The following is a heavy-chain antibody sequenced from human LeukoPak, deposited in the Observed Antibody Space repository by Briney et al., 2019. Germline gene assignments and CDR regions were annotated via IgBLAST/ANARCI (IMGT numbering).Heavy chain of an antibody. V-gene: IGHV4-61*08. Sequence: PSETLSLTCTVSGGSISSGDYYWSWIRQPPGKGLEWIGYIYYSGSTNYNPSLKSRVTISVDTSKNQFSLKLSSVTAADTAVYYCARVESRDAFDIWGQGTMVTVSS. CDR3: ARVESRDAFDI. CDR2: IYYSGST. CDR1: GGSISSGDYY. J-gene: IGHJ3*02.